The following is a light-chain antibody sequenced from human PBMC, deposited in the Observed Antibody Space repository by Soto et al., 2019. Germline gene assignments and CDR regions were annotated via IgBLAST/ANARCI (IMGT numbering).Light chain of an antibody. CDR1: QSISRW. Sequence: DIQVTQSPSTLSASVGDRVTITCRASQSISRWLAWYQQKPGRAPKLLIYDASSLESGVPSRFSGSGSGTEFTLTISSPHPDDFASYYCQQYSRDSTFGQGTKVDIK. J-gene: IGKJ1*01. CDR3: QQYSRDST. V-gene: IGKV1-5*01. CDR2: DAS.